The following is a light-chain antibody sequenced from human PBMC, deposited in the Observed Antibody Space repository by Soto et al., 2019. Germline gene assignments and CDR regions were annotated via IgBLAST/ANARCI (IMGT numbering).Light chain of an antibody. Sequence: EKVMTNSLATLSVSKMERVNLXHMASHSITSSLASWYQKTPGQAPILLYCGVCSRATIVPGRFSGRGSGTFFTLTISILEPEDVAVYCCQQYTYWPLTFGEGTKVDIK. CDR3: QQYTYWPLT. J-gene: IGKJ1*01. CDR2: GVC. CDR1: HSITSS. V-gene: IGKV3D-15*03.